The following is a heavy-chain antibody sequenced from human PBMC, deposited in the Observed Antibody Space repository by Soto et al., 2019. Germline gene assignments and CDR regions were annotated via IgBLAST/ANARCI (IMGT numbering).Heavy chain of an antibody. D-gene: IGHD3-10*01. CDR3: TTVLVRGAFDGPMFMDV. V-gene: IGHV3-15*01. J-gene: IGHJ6*02. CDR2: IKSKTDGGTT. CDR1: GFTFSNAW. Sequence: PGGSLRLSCAASGFTFSNAWMSWVRQAPGKGLEWVGRIKSKTDGGTTDYAAPVKGRFTISRDDSKNTLYLQMNSLKTEDTAVYYCTTVLVRGAFDGPMFMDVWGQGTSVTVSS.